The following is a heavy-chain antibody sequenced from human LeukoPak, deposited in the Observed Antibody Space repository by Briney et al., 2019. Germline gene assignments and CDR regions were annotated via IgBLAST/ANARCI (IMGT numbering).Heavy chain of an antibody. CDR2: IYYSGST. Sequence: PSETLSLTCTVSGGSISSSSYYWGWIRQPPGKGLEWIGSIYYSGSTYYNPSLKSRVTISVDTSKNQFSLNLRSVTAADMAVYYCARLSSGSHPNFDYWGQGTLVTVSS. V-gene: IGHV4-39*01. J-gene: IGHJ4*02. CDR3: ARLSSGSHPNFDY. D-gene: IGHD3-22*01. CDR1: GGSISSSSYY.